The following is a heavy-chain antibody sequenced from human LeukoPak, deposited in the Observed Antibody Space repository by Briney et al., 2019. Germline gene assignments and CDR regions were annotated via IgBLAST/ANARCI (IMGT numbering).Heavy chain of an antibody. D-gene: IGHD1-26*01. CDR1: GFTFSSYG. J-gene: IGHJ4*02. CDR3: AKAIVREYYFDY. Sequence: GGTLRLSCAASGFTFSSYGMSWVRQAPGKGLEWVSAISGSGGSTYYADSVKGRFTISRDNSKNTLYLQMNSLRAEDTAVYYCAKAIVREYYFDYWGQGTLVTVSS. CDR2: ISGSGGST. V-gene: IGHV3-23*01.